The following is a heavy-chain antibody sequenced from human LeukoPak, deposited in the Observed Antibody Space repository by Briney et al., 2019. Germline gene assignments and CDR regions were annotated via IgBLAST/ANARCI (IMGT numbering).Heavy chain of an antibody. CDR1: GFTFSSYA. CDR2: ISTNGSST. V-gene: IGHV3-64D*06. D-gene: IGHD7-27*01. J-gene: IGHJ3*02. Sequence: GGSLRLSCSASGFTFSSYAMHWVRQAPGKGLEYVSGISTNGSSTYYADSVKGRFTISRDNSKNTLYLQMSTLRAEDTSVYYCVTELGIGGFDIWGQGTMATVSS. CDR3: VTELGIGGFDI.